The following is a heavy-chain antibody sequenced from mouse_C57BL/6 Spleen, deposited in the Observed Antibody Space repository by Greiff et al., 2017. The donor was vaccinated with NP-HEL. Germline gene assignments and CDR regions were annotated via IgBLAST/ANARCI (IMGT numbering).Heavy chain of an antibody. J-gene: IGHJ4*01. D-gene: IGHD2-3*01. Sequence: QVQLQQPGAELVRPGSSVKLSCKASGYTFTSYWMDWVKQRPGQGLEWIGNIYPSDSETHYNQKFKDKATWTVDKSSSTAYMQLSSLTSEDSAVYYCARDGYYFYAMDDWGQGTSVTVSS. CDR2: IYPSDSET. CDR1: GYTFTSYW. V-gene: IGHV1-61*01. CDR3: ARDGYYFYAMDD.